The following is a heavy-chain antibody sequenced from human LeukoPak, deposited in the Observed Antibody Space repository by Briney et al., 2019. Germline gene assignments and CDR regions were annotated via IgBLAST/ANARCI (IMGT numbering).Heavy chain of an antibody. CDR3: ARLLSSSWYFDL. V-gene: IGHV1-46*01. J-gene: IGHJ2*01. Sequence: ASVKVSCKASGYTFTTYYIHWVRQAPGQGLEWMGIINPSGGSTRYAQKFQGRVTMTRDTSTSTVYMELSSLRSEDTAVYYCARLLSSSWYFDLWGRGTLVTVSS. D-gene: IGHD6-6*01. CDR2: INPSGGST. CDR1: GYTFTTYY.